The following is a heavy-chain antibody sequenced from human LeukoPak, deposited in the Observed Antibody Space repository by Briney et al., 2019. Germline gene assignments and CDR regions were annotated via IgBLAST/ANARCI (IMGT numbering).Heavy chain of an antibody. V-gene: IGHV1-18*01. J-gene: IGHJ4*02. CDR1: GYTFTSYA. CDR2: IGSYNGNT. CDR3: VRDNDYVPAY. D-gene: IGHD4-17*01. Sequence: ASVKVSCTASGYTFTSYAITWVRQAPGQGPEWMGWIGSYNGNTNFAQKFQGRVTMTTDTSTSTAYMELRSLRSDDTAVYYCVRDNDYVPAYWGQGTLVIVSS.